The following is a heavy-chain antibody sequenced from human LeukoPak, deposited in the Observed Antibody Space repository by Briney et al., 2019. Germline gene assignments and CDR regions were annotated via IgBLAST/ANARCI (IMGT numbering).Heavy chain of an antibody. D-gene: IGHD1-1*01. CDR1: GVAFSNAW. CDR3: TTVQRGRGSFDY. Sequence: GGSLRLSCAASGVAFSNAWMTWVRQAPGRGLEWVGRIKSKIDGGTTDYAAPVKGRFTISRDDSKNTLYLQMNSLKTEDTAVYYCTTVQRGRGSFDYWGQGTLVTVSS. CDR2: IKSKIDGGTT. J-gene: IGHJ4*02. V-gene: IGHV3-15*01.